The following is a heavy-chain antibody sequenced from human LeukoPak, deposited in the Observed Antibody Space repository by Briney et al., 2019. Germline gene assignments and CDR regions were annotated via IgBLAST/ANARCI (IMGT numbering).Heavy chain of an antibody. CDR2: ISGSGGST. CDR1: GFTFSSYN. J-gene: IGHJ6*03. Sequence: GGSLRLSCAASGFTFSSYNINWVRQAPGKGLEWVSGISGSGGSTYYADSVKGRFTVSRDNFKNTLFLQVNSLRAEDTAVYYCAKVSDYSYYYYMDVWGKGTTVTVSS. V-gene: IGHV3-23*01. CDR3: AKVSDYSYYYYMDV.